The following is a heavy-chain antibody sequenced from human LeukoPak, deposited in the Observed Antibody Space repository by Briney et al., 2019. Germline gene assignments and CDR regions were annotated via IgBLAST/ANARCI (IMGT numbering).Heavy chain of an antibody. D-gene: IGHD2-15*01. Sequence: GESLQISCKGSGYSFTSYWIGWVRQMPGKGLEWMGIIYPSDSDTRYSPSFQGQVTISADKSISTAYLQWSSLKASDTAMYYCARAEVAAIVTDWFDPWGQGTLVTVSS. V-gene: IGHV5-51*01. CDR3: ARAEVAAIVTDWFDP. CDR1: GYSFTSYW. J-gene: IGHJ5*02. CDR2: IYPSDSDT.